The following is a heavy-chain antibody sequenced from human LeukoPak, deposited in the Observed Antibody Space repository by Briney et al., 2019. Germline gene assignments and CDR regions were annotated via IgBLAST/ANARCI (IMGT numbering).Heavy chain of an antibody. CDR2: ISGSGGTT. Sequence: GGSLRLSCAVSGFTFSSYAISWVRQAPGKGLEWVSGISGSGGTTYYADSVKGRFTISREESKNTLYLQMISLRGEDTAVYFCARWGGSRWHDFDYWGQGTLVTVSS. CDR3: ARWGGSRWHDFDY. CDR1: GFTFSSYA. V-gene: IGHV3-23*01. D-gene: IGHD6-13*01. J-gene: IGHJ4*02.